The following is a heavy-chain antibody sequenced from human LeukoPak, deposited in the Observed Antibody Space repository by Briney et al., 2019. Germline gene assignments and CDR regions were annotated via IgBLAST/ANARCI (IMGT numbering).Heavy chain of an antibody. CDR3: AELGITMIGGV. CDR1: GFTFSSYE. D-gene: IGHD3-10*02. V-gene: IGHV3-48*03. CDR2: ISPGGGPT. J-gene: IGHJ6*04. Sequence: GGSLRLSCAASGFTFSSYEMNWVRQAPGKGLEWVSGISPGGGPTYYADSVKGRFTISRDNAKNSLYLQMNSLRAEDTAVYYCAELGITMIGGVWGKGTTVTISS.